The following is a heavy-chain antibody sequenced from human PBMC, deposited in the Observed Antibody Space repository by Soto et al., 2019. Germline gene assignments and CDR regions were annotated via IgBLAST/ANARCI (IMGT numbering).Heavy chain of an antibody. Sequence: EVQLVESGGGLVKPGGSLRFSCAASGFTFSSYSMNWVRQAPGKGLEWVSSISSSSSYIYYADSVKGRFTISRDNAKNSLYLQMNSLRAEDTAVYYCARDYVVPAAMPFDYWGQGTLVTVSS. D-gene: IGHD2-2*01. CDR2: ISSSSSYI. J-gene: IGHJ4*02. V-gene: IGHV3-21*01. CDR1: GFTFSSYS. CDR3: ARDYVVPAAMPFDY.